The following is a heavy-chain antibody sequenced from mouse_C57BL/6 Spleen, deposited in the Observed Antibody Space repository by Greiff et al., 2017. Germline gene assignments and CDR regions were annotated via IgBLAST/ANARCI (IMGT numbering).Heavy chain of an antibody. CDR3: ASYDRNY. D-gene: IGHD2-3*01. CDR2: IDPSDSYT. Sequence: QVQLQQSGAELVKPGASVKLSCKASGYTFTSYWMQWVKQRPGQGLEWIGEIDPSDSYTNYNQKFKGKATLTVDTSSSTAYMQLSSLTSEDSAVYYCASYDRNYWGQGTTLTVSS. CDR1: GYTFTSYW. J-gene: IGHJ2*01. V-gene: IGHV1-50*01.